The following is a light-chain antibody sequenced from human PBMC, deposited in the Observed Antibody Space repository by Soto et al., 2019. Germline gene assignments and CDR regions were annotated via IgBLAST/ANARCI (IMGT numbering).Light chain of an antibody. J-gene: IGKJ4*01. CDR2: QAS. V-gene: IGKV1-5*03. Sequence: DIQMTQSPSTLSASVGDRVTITCRASQSISSWLAWYQQKPGKAPKLLIFQASSLKSGVPSRFSGGGSATEYNLTISSLQPDDFAAYYCEDYSSSSGLTFGGGTKVEIK. CDR1: QSISSW. CDR3: EDYSSSSGLT.